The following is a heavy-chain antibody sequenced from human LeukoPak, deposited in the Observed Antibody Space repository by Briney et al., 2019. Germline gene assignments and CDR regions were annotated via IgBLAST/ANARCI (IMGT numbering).Heavy chain of an antibody. CDR2: FSGSGGTT. Sequence: GGSLRLSCAASGFTFSSYAMNWVRQAPGRGLEWVSGFSGSGGTTYYADSVKGRFTISRDNSKNTLYLQMNSLRAEDTAVYYCANGNRCTSPNCLGYYYFYMDVWGKGTTVAVSS. D-gene: IGHD2-8*01. CDR3: ANGNRCTSPNCLGYYYFYMDV. J-gene: IGHJ6*03. CDR1: GFTFSSYA. V-gene: IGHV3-23*01.